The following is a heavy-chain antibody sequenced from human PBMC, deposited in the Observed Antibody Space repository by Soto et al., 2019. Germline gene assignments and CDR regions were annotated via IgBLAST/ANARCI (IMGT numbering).Heavy chain of an antibody. V-gene: IGHV4-30-2*01. CDR2: MYHSGST. Sequence: SETLSLTCAVAGGSISSGGYSWSWIRQPPGKGLEWIGYMYHSGSTYYNPSLKSRVTISIDRSKNQFSLKLSSVTAADTAVYYCVKRSGIGGDWGHLDYWGQGTLVTVSS. CDR3: VKRSGIGGDWGHLDY. D-gene: IGHD1-26*01. CDR1: GGSISSGGYS. J-gene: IGHJ4*02.